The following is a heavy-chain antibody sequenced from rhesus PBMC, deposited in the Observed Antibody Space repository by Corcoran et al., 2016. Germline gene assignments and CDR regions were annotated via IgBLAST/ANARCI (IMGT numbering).Heavy chain of an antibody. CDR1: GGSISSSY. Sequence: QLQLQESGPGLVKPSETLSVTCAVSGGSISSSYWSWIRQAPGKGLEWIGRMSGSGGGADYNPALKSRVTRSTETSKNQFSLRLTSGTAADTALYFCATLVGVPGALDVWGRGVLVTVSS. J-gene: IGHJ5-2*02. CDR3: ATLVGVPGALDV. D-gene: IGHD2-39*01. CDR2: MSGSGGGA. V-gene: IGHV4-173*01.